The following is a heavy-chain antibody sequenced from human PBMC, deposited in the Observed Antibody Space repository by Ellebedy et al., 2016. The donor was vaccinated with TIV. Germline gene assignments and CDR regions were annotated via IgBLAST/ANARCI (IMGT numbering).Heavy chain of an antibody. D-gene: IGHD6-19*01. CDR3: ARGDSSGWSIYGMDV. V-gene: IGHV1-2*02. J-gene: IGHJ6*02. CDR2: IKPNSGGT. Sequence: ASVKVSCKASGYTFTGYYMHWVRQAPGQGLEWMGWIKPNSGGTNYAQKFQGRVTMTRETSISTAYMELSRLRSDDTAVYYCARGDSSGWSIYGMDVWGQGTTVTVSS. CDR1: GYTFTGYY.